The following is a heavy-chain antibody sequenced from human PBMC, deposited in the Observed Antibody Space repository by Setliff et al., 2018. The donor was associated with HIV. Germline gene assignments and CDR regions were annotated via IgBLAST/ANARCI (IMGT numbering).Heavy chain of an antibody. CDR1: GASINSGDSY. D-gene: IGHD6-19*01. J-gene: IGHJ4*02. CDR2: IYYSGSN. Sequence: PSETLSLTCTVSGASINSGDSYWTWIRQSPGKGLEWIGFIYYSGSNYYNPSLKSRISISLDASKSQFSLWLTSVTAADTAVYYCAIGRWGGGAGAPSYYFDSWGQGTLVTVSS. CDR3: AIGRWGGGAGAPSYYFDS. V-gene: IGHV4-30-4*01.